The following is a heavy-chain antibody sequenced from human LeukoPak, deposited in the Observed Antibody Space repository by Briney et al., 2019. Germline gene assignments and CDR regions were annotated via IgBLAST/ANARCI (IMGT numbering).Heavy chain of an antibody. V-gene: IGHV4-34*01. Sequence: PSETLSLTCAVYGGSLSGYYWSWIRQPPGKGLEWIGQINHSGSSNYNPSLKSRVTMSVDTSENQFSLNLNSVTAADTAVYFCARGLNQLPPSDYWGQGTLVTVSS. CDR1: GGSLSGYY. J-gene: IGHJ4*02. CDR3: ARGLNQLPPSDY. CDR2: INHSGSS. D-gene: IGHD2-2*01.